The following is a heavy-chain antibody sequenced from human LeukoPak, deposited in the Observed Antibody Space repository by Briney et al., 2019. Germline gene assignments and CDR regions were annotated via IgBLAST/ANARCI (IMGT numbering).Heavy chain of an antibody. CDR2: ISGSGGST. D-gene: IGHD3-9*01. Sequence: PGGSLRLSCAASGFTFSSYAMSWVRQAPGKGLEWVSAISGSGGSTYYADSVKGRFTISRDNSKNTLYLQMNSLRAEDTAVYYCAKTMTGYHLRWPFDYWGQGTLVTVSS. CDR3: AKTMTGYHLRWPFDY. V-gene: IGHV3-23*01. CDR1: GFTFSSYA. J-gene: IGHJ4*02.